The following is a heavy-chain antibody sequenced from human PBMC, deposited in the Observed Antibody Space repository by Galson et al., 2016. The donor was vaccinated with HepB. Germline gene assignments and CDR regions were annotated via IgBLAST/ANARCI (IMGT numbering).Heavy chain of an antibody. J-gene: IGHJ6*02. Sequence: ETLSLTCTVSDGSITRSPYYWAWVRQPPGKGLEWIASISYGGTTYHNASLMSRVTVSIDTSNSQFSLKMTSVTAADAAIYYCARLALDPYVNGVDVWGQGTTVSVSS. CDR1: DGSITRSPYY. V-gene: IGHV4-39*01. CDR2: ISYGGTT. D-gene: IGHD3-16*01. CDR3: ARLALDPYVNGVDV.